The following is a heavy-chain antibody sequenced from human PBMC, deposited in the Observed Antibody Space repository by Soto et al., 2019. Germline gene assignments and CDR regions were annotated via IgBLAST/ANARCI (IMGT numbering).Heavy chain of an antibody. D-gene: IGHD2-2*01. Sequence: GESLKISCKGSGYSFTSYWIGWVRQMPGKGLEWMGIIYPGDSDTRYSPSFQGQVTISADKSISTAYLQWSSLKASDTAMYYCASFLGCSSTSCYDAFDIWGQGTMVTVSS. CDR3: ASFLGCSSTSCYDAFDI. J-gene: IGHJ3*02. CDR1: GYSFTSYW. CDR2: IYPGDSDT. V-gene: IGHV5-51*01.